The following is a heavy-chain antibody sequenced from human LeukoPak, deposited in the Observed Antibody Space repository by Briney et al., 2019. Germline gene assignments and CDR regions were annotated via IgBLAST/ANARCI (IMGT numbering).Heavy chain of an antibody. Sequence: GGSLRLSCAASGFTFSDHYMDWVRQAPGKGLEWVGRTRNKANSYITEYAASVKGRFTISRDDSKNSLYLQMNSLKTEDTAVYYCARDRRVVVAATYYYYYMDVWGKGTTVTVSS. D-gene: IGHD2-15*01. CDR1: GFTFSDHY. V-gene: IGHV3-72*01. CDR3: ARDRRVVVAATYYYYYMDV. CDR2: TRNKANSYIT. J-gene: IGHJ6*03.